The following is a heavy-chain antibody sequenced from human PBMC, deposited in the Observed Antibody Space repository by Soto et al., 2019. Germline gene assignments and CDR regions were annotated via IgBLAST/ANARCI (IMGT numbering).Heavy chain of an antibody. V-gene: IGHV3-30-3*01. CDR3: ARESGIAVAGPNWFDP. J-gene: IGHJ5*02. Sequence: GGSLRLSCAASGFTFSSYAMHWVRQAPGKGLEWVAVISYDGSNKYYADSVKGRFTISRDNSKNTLYLQMNSLRAEDTAVYYCARESGIAVAGPNWFDPWGQGTLVTVSS. CDR1: GFTFSSYA. CDR2: ISYDGSNK. D-gene: IGHD6-19*01.